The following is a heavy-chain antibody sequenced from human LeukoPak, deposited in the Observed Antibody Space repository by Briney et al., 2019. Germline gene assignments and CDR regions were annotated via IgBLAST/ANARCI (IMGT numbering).Heavy chain of an antibody. V-gene: IGHV3-23*01. CDR3: AKGLLRGLNHYFDY. Sequence: PGGSLRLSCAASGFTFSSYSMNWVRQAPGKGLEWVSAISGSGGSTYYADSVKGRFTISRDNSKNTLYLQMNSLRAEDTAVYYCAKGLLRGLNHYFDYWGQGTLVTVSS. D-gene: IGHD2-21*01. J-gene: IGHJ4*02. CDR2: ISGSGGST. CDR1: GFTFSSYS.